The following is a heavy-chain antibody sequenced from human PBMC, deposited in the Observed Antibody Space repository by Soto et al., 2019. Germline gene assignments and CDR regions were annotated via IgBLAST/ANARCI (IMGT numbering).Heavy chain of an antibody. D-gene: IGHD3-3*02. V-gene: IGHV4-30-4*01. CDR2: IYYSGST. Sequence: SETLSLTCTVSGGSISSGDYYWSWIRQPPGKGLEWIGYIYYSGSTYYNPSLKSRVTISVDTAKNQFSLKLSSVTAADTAVYYCPRAVRAHFPYYYSYAMDVWGQGTTGTVSS. CDR3: PRAVRAHFPYYYSYAMDV. J-gene: IGHJ6*02. CDR1: GGSISSGDYY.